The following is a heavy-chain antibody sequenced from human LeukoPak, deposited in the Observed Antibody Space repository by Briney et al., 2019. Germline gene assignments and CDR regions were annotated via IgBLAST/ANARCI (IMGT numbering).Heavy chain of an antibody. Sequence: GGSLRLSCAASGFTFSSYSMNWVRQALGKGLEWVSSISSSSSYIYYADSVKGRFTISRDNAKNSLYLQMNSLRAEDTAVYYCAREVGGSGSSKRYYFDYWGQGTLVTVSS. V-gene: IGHV3-21*01. CDR1: GFTFSSYS. CDR3: AREVGGSGSSKRYYFDY. J-gene: IGHJ4*02. CDR2: ISSSSSYI. D-gene: IGHD6-19*01.